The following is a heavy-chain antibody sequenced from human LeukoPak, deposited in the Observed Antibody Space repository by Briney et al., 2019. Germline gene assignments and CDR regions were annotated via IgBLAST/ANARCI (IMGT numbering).Heavy chain of an antibody. Sequence: PGGSLRLSCAASGFRFSNYWMNCVREAPGEGLEWVANIKEDGSEKYYVDSVKGRFTISRDNAKNSLYLQMSSLRAEDTAVYYCARDGGSSGYWEGFDYWGQGTLVTVSS. V-gene: IGHV3-7*01. J-gene: IGHJ4*02. CDR2: IKEDGSEK. D-gene: IGHD3-22*01. CDR3: ARDGGSSGYWEGFDY. CDR1: GFRFSNYW.